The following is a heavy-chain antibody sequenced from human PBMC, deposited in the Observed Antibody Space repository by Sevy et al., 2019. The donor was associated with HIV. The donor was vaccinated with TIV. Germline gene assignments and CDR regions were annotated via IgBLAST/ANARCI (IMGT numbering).Heavy chain of an antibody. V-gene: IGHV4-39*02. D-gene: IGHD6-13*01. CDR1: GGSVSSSSYY. Sequence: SETLSLTCTVSGGSVSSSSYYWGWIRQPPGKGLDWIGSIYYSGCTYYNPSLKSRVTISVETSKNQFSLKVRSVTAADTAVYYCAREGPRIAQFDYWGHGALVTVSS. CDR2: IYYSGCT. J-gene: IGHJ4*01. CDR3: AREGPRIAQFDY.